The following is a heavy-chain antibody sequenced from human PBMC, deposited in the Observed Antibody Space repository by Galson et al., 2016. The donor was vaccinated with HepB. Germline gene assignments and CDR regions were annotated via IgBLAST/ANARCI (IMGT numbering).Heavy chain of an antibody. CDR1: GFTFTNYA. CDR2: IGGSGGGT. V-gene: IGHV3-23*01. D-gene: IGHD2-2*01. J-gene: IGHJ5*02. CDR3: TKAQHIGIVPAAGNWFDP. Sequence: SLRLSCAASGFTFTNYAMSWVRQAPGKGLEWVAGIGGSGGGTHYADSVKGRFTISRDNSMNTLYLQMHSLRAEDTAIYYCTKAQHIGIVPAAGNWFDPWGQGTLVTVSS.